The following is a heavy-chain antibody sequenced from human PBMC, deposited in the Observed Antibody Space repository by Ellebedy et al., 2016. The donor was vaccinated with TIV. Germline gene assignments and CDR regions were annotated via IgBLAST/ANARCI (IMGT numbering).Heavy chain of an antibody. V-gene: IGHV3-30*02. D-gene: IGHD3-10*01. CDR1: GFIFSNYG. CDR3: AKFYYESGGFRGGFDS. CDR2: IWYDGSNK. Sequence: GESLKISCTASGFIFSNYGMHWVRQAPGTGLEWVAFIWYDGSNKFYADSVKGRFTISRDNSKNTVYMQMSGLRAEDTAVYYCAKFYYESGGFRGGFDSWGQGTLVTVSS. J-gene: IGHJ4*02.